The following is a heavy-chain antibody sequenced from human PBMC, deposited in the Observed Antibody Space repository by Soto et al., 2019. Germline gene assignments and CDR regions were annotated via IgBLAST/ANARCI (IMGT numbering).Heavy chain of an antibody. V-gene: IGHV1-58*02. J-gene: IGHJ5*02. D-gene: IGHD1-1*01. CDR1: GFTFSSSG. CDR3: ALDLAPTDPYNWFEP. CDR2: IVVGSGNT. Sequence: SVKVSCKASGFTFSSSGIHWVRQARGQRLEWIGWIVVGSGNTNYAQKFQERVTITRDVSTNTAYMELTSLRSEDTAVYYCALDLAPTDPYNWFEPWGQGTLDTFSS.